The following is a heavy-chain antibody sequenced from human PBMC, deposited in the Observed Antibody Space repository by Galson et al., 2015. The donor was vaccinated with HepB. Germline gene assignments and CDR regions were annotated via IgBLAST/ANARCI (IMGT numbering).Heavy chain of an antibody. D-gene: IGHD3-10*01. J-gene: IGHJ6*02. CDR1: GDTFSRYA. CDR3: ASALHMVRGVYGMDV. Sequence: QSGAEVKKPGESLRISCKASGDTFSRYAISWVRQAPGQGLAWMGGIIPLFGTANYAQKFQGRVPITADESTSTAYMELSSLRSEDTAVYYCASALHMVRGVYGMDVWGQATTVTVSS. CDR2: IIPLFGTA. V-gene: IGHV1-69*01.